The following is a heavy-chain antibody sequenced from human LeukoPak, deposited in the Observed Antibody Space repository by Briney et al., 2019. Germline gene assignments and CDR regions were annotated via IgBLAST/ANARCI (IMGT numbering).Heavy chain of an antibody. CDR2: IDGVGDRT. J-gene: IGHJ4*02. CDR3: AGQGLLWFGEVLDY. CDR1: GFTFNPYA. D-gene: IGHD3-10*01. V-gene: IGHV3-23*01. Sequence: PGGSLRPSCAASGFTFNPYAMSWVRQAPGKGLEWVAVIDGVGDRTYYADSVKGRFTISRDNSKNTLYLQMNSLRAEDTAVYYCAGQGLLWFGEVLDYWGQGTLVTVSS.